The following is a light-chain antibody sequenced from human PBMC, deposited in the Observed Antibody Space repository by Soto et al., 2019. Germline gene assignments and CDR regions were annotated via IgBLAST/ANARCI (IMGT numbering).Light chain of an antibody. V-gene: IGLV2-14*01. CDR2: EVS. CDR1: SSDVGAYNY. CDR3: SSYTSSTTLV. Sequence: QSVLTQPASVSGSPGQSITISCTGTSSDVGAYNYVSWYQQHPGKAPKLMIYEVSDRPSGVSDRFSGSKSGNTASLTISGLQADDEAEYYCSSYTSSTTLVFGTGTKLTVL. J-gene: IGLJ1*01.